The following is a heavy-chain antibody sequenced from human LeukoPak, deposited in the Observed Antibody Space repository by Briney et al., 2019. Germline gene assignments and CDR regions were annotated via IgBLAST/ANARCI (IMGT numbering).Heavy chain of an antibody. J-gene: IGHJ4*02. D-gene: IGHD3-10*01. CDR2: INHSGST. CDR1: GGSFSGYY. Sequence: SATLSLTCAVDGGSFSGYYWSWIRQPPGKGLEWIGEINHSGSTNYNPSLKSRVTISVDTSKNQFSLKLSSVTAADTAVYYCARGLGFGELLDYWGQGTLVTVSS. V-gene: IGHV4-34*01. CDR3: ARGLGFGELLDY.